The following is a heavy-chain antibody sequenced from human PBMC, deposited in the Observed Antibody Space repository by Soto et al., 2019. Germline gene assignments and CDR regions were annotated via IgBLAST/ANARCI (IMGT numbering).Heavy chain of an antibody. CDR1: GGSISSYY. CDR3: ARDYGIYDYYYGMDV. D-gene: IGHD1-20*01. CDR2: IYYSGST. V-gene: IGHV4-59*01. Sequence: SETLSLTCTVSGGSISSYYWSWIRQPPGKGLEWIGYIYYSGSTNYNPSLKSRVTISVDTSKNQFSLKLSSVTAADTAVYYCARDYGIYDYYYGMDVWGQGTTVTV. J-gene: IGHJ6*02.